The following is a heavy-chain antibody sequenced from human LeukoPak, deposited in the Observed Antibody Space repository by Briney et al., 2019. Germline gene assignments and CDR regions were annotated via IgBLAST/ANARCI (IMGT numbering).Heavy chain of an antibody. V-gene: IGHV7-4-1*02. CDR3: AREGSSSSVWSLPPAYYYYGMDV. D-gene: IGHD6-6*01. Sequence: GASVKVSCKASGYTFTSYAMNWVRQAPGQGLEWMGWINTNTGNPTYAQGFTGRFVLSLDTSVSTAYLQISSLKAEDTAVYYCAREGSSSSVWSLPPAYYYYGMDVWGQGTTVTVSS. J-gene: IGHJ6*02. CDR1: GYTFTSYA. CDR2: INTNTGNP.